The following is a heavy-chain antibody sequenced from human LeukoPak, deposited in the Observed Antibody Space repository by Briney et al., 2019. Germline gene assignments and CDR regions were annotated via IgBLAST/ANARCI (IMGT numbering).Heavy chain of an antibody. CDR1: GYTFTGYY. V-gene: IGHV1-2*02. D-gene: IGHD6-19*01. J-gene: IGHJ4*02. CDR2: INPNSGGT. Sequence: ASVKVSCKASGYTFTGYYMHWVRQAPGQGLEWMGWINPNSGGTNYAQKFQGRVTMTRDTSISTAYMELSRLRSDDTAVYYCARFQRAEETRGGWYLGNDYWGQGTLVTVSS. CDR3: ARFQRAEETRGGWYLGNDY.